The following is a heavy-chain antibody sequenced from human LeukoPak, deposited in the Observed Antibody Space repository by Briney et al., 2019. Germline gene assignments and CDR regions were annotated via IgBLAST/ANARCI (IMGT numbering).Heavy chain of an antibody. CDR1: GFTFSSYA. CDR2: ISYDGSNK. Sequence: GGSLRLSCAASGFTFSSYAMHWARQAPGKGLEWVAVISYDGSNKYYADSVKGRFTISRDNSKNTLYLQMNNLRAEGTAVYYCARDSGWYDYWGQGTLVTVSS. J-gene: IGHJ4*02. CDR3: ARDSGWYDY. V-gene: IGHV3-30-3*01. D-gene: IGHD6-19*01.